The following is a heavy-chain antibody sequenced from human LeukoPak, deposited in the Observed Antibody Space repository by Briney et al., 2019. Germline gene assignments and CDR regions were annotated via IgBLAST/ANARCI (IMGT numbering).Heavy chain of an antibody. J-gene: IGHJ4*02. CDR2: IYPGDSDT. CDR1: GYSFTNYW. CDR3: ARRTSGHCSSTSCLFDY. V-gene: IGHV5-51*01. D-gene: IGHD2-2*01. Sequence: GESLKISCKGSGYSFTNYWIGWVRQVPGKGLEWMGIIYPGDSDTRYSPSFQGQVTISADKSISTAYLQWSSLKASDTAMYYCARRTSGHCSSTSCLFDYWGQGTLVTVSS.